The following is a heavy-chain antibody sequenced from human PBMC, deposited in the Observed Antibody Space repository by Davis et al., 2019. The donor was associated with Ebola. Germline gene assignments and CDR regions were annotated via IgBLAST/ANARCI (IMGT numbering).Heavy chain of an antibody. CDR3: ARGSGYNYGKGGFDY. V-gene: IGHV4-61*08. D-gene: IGHD5-18*01. J-gene: IGHJ4*02. CDR2: INHSGST. Sequence: SETLSLTCGVSGGFVSSGGYSWSWIRQPPGKGLEWIGEINHSGSTNYNPSLKSRVTISVDTSKNQFSLKLNSVTAADTAVYYCARGSGYNYGKGGFDYWGRGSLVTVSS. CDR1: GGFVSSGGYS.